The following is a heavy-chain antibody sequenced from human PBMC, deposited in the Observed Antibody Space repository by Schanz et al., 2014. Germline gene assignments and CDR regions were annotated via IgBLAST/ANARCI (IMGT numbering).Heavy chain of an antibody. J-gene: IGHJ4*02. D-gene: IGHD6-19*01. CDR3: AKLSSSGRLAGYFDY. CDR2: ISSGSSYA. CDR1: GFTFSSYS. Sequence: EVQLLESGGGLVQPGGSLRLSCAASGFTFSSYSMNWVRQAPGKGLEWVSDISSGSSYANYADSVKGRFTISRDNAKNSLFLQMNSLRVEDTAIYYCAKLSSSGRLAGYFDYWGQGALVTVSS. V-gene: IGHV3-48*01.